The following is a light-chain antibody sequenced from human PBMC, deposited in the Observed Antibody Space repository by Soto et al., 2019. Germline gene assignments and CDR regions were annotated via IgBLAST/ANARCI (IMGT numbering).Light chain of an antibody. V-gene: IGLV2-23*01. Sequence: QSALAQPASVSGSPGQSITISCTGTSSDVGSYNLVSWYQQHPGKAPKLMIYEGSKRPSGVSNRFSGSKSGNTASLTISGLQAEDEADYYCCSYAGSSTFYVLGTGTKVNV. CDR1: SSDVGSYNL. CDR2: EGS. CDR3: CSYAGSSTFYV. J-gene: IGLJ1*01.